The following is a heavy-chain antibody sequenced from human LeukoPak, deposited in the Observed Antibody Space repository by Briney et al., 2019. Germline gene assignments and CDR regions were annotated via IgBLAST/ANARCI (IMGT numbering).Heavy chain of an antibody. CDR1: GGSISSYY. V-gene: IGHV4-34*01. CDR2: INHSGST. CDR3: AKSNGYGLVDI. Sequence: PSETLSLTCTVSGGSISSYYWSWIRQPPGKGLEWIGEINHSGSTNYNPSLKSPVTISVDTSKNQFSQKLNSVTAADTAVYYCAKSNGYGLVDIWGQGTMVTVSS. J-gene: IGHJ3*02. D-gene: IGHD3-10*01.